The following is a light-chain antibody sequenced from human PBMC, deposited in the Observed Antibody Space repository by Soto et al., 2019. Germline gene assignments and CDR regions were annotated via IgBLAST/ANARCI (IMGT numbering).Light chain of an antibody. CDR3: QQYGSSPAT. CDR2: GAS. CDR1: QSVSSSY. J-gene: IGKJ4*01. V-gene: IGKV3-20*01. Sequence: EIVLTQSPGTLSLSPGEIATLSCRASQSVSSSYLAWYQQKPGQAPRLLIYGASSRATGIPDRFSGSGSGTDFTLTISRLEPEDFAVYYCQQYGSSPATFGGGTKVDIK.